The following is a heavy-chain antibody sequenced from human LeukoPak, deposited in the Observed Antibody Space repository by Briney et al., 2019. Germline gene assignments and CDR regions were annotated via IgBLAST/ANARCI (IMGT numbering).Heavy chain of an antibody. V-gene: IGHV4-39*01. D-gene: IGHD2-15*01. CDR3: ARQLLDIVVVVAAGFDP. J-gene: IGHJ5*02. Sequence: SETLSLTCTVSGGSISSSSYYWGWIRQPPGKGLEWIGSIYYSGSTYYNPSLKSRVTISVDTSKNQFSLKLSSVTAADTAVYYCARQLLDIVVVVAAGFDPWGQGTLVTVSS. CDR1: GGSISSSSYY. CDR2: IYYSGST.